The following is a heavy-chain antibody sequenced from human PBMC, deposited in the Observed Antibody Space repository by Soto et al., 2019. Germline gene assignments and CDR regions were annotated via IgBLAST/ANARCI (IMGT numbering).Heavy chain of an antibody. J-gene: IGHJ4*02. D-gene: IGHD6-13*01. V-gene: IGHV1-18*01. CDR2: ISAYNGNT. CDR3: ARESSSSCHDY. CDR1: GYSFTSYA. Sequence: ASVKVSCKASGYSFTSYAIHWMRQAPGQRLEWMGWISAYNGNTNDAQKLQGRVTMTTDTSTSTAYMELRSLRSDDTAVYYCARESSSSCHDYWGQGTLVTVSS.